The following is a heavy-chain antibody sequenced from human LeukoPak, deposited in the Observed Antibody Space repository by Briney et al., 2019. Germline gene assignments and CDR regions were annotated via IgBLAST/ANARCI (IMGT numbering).Heavy chain of an antibody. V-gene: IGHV1-8*01. Sequence: ASVKVSCKASGYTFTSYDSNWVRQAPGQGLEWMASMNPNNGNTAYARKFQRRVTMTRNTSIGTAYLELSALRSEDTAVYYCARLHWESGGIYFYYYMDVWGKGTTVTVSS. D-gene: IGHD3-16*01. CDR2: MNPNNGNT. CDR1: GYTFTSYD. CDR3: ARLHWESGGIYFYYYMDV. J-gene: IGHJ6*03.